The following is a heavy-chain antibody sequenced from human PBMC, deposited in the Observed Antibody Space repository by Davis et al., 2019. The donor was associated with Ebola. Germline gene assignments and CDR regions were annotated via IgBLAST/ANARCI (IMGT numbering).Heavy chain of an antibody. CDR3: ARSSYQPDY. D-gene: IGHD2-2*01. CDR1: GFTFGDYA. V-gene: IGHV3-74*01. CDR2: INPDGSFT. J-gene: IGHJ4*02. Sequence: PGGSLRLSCTASGFTFGDYAMSWFRQAPGKGLEWVSRINPDGSFTDYADSVKGRFSISRDSTSNTLYLQMNGLRAEDTAVYYCARSSYQPDYWGQGTLVTVSS.